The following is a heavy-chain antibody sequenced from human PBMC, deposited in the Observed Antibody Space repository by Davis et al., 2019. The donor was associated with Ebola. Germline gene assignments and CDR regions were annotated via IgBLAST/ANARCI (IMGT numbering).Heavy chain of an antibody. CDR3: ARGPGRISDIVVVVAARPFDY. D-gene: IGHD2-15*01. V-gene: IGHV4-59*12. CDR1: GGSISSYY. Sequence: SETLSLTCTVSGGSISSYYWSWIRQPPGKGLEWIGYIYYSGSTNYNPSLKSRVTISVDTSKNQFSLKLSSVTAADTAVYYCARGPGRISDIVVVVAARPFDYWGQGTLVTVSS. CDR2: IYYSGST. J-gene: IGHJ4*02.